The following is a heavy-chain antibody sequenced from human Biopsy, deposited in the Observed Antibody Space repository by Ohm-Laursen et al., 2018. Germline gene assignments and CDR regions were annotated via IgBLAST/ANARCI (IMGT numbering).Heavy chain of an antibody. J-gene: IGHJ4*02. V-gene: IGHV1-69*04. D-gene: IGHD2-15*01. CDR3: ARDCNGDNCGVDF. Sequence: SVKVSCKASGGTSSNFAINWVRQAPGQGLECMGRIIPLIGLTNYAQKFQGRVTITADKFTNTVYMELSNLRSDDTAVYFCARDCNGDNCGVDFWGQGTLVTVS. CDR2: IIPLIGLT. CDR1: GGTSSNFA.